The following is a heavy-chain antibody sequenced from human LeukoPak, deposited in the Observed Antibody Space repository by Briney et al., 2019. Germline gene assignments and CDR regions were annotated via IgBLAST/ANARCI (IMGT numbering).Heavy chain of an antibody. Sequence: GGSLRLSCAASGFTFSSYNMNWVRQAPGKGLEWVSSISSSSSYIYYADSVKGRFTISRDNAKNSLYLQMNSLRAEDTAVYYCARDYTIFGVADAFDIWGQGTMVTVSS. CDR3: ARDYTIFGVADAFDI. V-gene: IGHV3-21*01. J-gene: IGHJ3*02. CDR2: ISSSSSYI. CDR1: GFTFSSYN. D-gene: IGHD3-3*01.